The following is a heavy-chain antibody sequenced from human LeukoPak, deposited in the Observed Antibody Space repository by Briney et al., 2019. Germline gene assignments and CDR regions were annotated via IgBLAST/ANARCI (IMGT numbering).Heavy chain of an antibody. Sequence: GRSLRLSCAASGFTFSSYGMHWVRQAPGKGLEWVTVIWSDGSNKYYADSVKGRFTISRDNSKNTLYLQMNSLRAEDTAVYYCVRGYYAGRGHHFEYWGQGTLVTVSS. V-gene: IGHV3-33*08. CDR3: VRGYYAGRGHHFEY. J-gene: IGHJ4*02. CDR1: GFTFSSYG. CDR2: IWSDGSNK. D-gene: IGHD3-22*01.